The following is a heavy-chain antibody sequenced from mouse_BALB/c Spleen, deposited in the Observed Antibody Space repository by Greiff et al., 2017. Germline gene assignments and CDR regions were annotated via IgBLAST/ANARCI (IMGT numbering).Heavy chain of an antibody. CDR1: GFTFSSYG. CDR3: AREGTYYAWFAY. D-gene: IGHD1-1*02. J-gene: IGHJ3*01. V-gene: IGHV5-6-3*01. Sequence: EVKVVESGGGLVQPGGSLKLSCAASGFTFSSYGMSWVRQTPDKRLELVATINSNGGSTYYPDSVKGRFTISRDNAKNTLYLQMSSLKSEDTAMYYCAREGTYYAWFAYWGQGTLVTVSA. CDR2: INSNGGST.